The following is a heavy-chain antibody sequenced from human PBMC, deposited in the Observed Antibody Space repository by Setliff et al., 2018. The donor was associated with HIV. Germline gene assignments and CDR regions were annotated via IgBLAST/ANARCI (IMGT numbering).Heavy chain of an antibody. Sequence: ASVKVSCKTSGGFLSNNGIAWVRQAPGQGLEWVGGVTPALYLTTHAEKFQSRVTFTTDDSTSSVYMELSSLRSDDTATYYCATDSGVVPPRTLDIWGQGTVVTVSS. CDR3: ATDSGVVPPRTLDI. J-gene: IGHJ3*02. V-gene: IGHV1-69*10. D-gene: IGHD3-16*01. CDR1: GGFLSNNG. CDR2: VTPALYLT.